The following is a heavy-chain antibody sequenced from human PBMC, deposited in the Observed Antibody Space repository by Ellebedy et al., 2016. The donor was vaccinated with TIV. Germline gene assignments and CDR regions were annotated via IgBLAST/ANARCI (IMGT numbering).Heavy chain of an antibody. CDR3: ASAYGGPRDAFDI. J-gene: IGHJ3*02. CDR2: INPSGGST. D-gene: IGHD4-23*01. CDR1: GYTFTSYY. V-gene: IGHV1-46*01. Sequence: AASVKVSCKASGYTFTSYYMHWVRQAPGQGLEWMGIINPSGGSTSYAQKFQGRVTMTRDTSISTAYMELSSLTSEDTAIYYCASAYGGPRDAFDIWGQGAMVTVSS.